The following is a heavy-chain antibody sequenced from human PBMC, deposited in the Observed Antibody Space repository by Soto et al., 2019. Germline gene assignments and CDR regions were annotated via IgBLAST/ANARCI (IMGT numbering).Heavy chain of an antibody. CDR2: ISSNGRST. CDR1: GFTFTSYA. Sequence: EVQLVESGGGLVQPGGSLRLSCAASGFTFTSYAMHWVRQAPGKGLEYVSAISSNGRSTYYANSVKGRFTISRDNSKNTLYLQMGSLRAEDMAVYCCTRGPLSRGWFDPWGQGTLVTVSS. V-gene: IGHV3-64*01. CDR3: TRGPLSRGWFDP. J-gene: IGHJ5*02.